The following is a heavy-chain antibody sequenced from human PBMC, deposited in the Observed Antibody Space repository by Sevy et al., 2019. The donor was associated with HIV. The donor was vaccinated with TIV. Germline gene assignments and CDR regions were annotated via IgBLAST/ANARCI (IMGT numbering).Heavy chain of an antibody. D-gene: IGHD3-16*01. CDR2: IFYSGST. CDR1: GGSISSGDYY. CDR3: ARDRGAMITFGGVKGAFDI. Sequence: SETLSLTCTVSGGSISSGDYYWSWIRQRPGKGLEWIGYIFYSGSTYYHPSLKSRVTISIDTSKNQFSLKLSSVTAADTAVYYCARDRGAMITFGGVKGAFDIWGQGTMVTVS. V-gene: IGHV4-31*03. J-gene: IGHJ3*02.